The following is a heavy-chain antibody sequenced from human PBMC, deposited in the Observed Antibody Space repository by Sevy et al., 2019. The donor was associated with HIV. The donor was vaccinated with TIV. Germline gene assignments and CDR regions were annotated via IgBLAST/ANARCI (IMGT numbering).Heavy chain of an antibody. V-gene: IGHV3-13*01. CDR3: VRGLQTHCDRTACPLDH. J-gene: IGHJ4*02. D-gene: IGHD2-21*01. CDR1: GFSFSDSD. CDR2: IGTLGDT. Sequence: GGSLRLSCAGYGFSFSDSDMHWVRHPTGKSLEWISSIGTLGDTFYADSVKGGFTISRDNAKSSLYLQMSNLSAGDTALYYCVRGLQTHCDRTACPLDHWGQGTLATVSS.